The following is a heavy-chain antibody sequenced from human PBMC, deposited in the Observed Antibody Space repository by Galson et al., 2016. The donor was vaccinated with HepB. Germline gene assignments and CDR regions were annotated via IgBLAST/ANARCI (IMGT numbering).Heavy chain of an antibody. J-gene: IGHJ2*01. Sequence: SLRLSCAASGFTFSRHDMHWVRQRAGKGLEWVSGIGPSGDTYYAASVKGRFTISRENAANSLYLQITRLSAGDTAVFFCARGGPEAAPYWYFDLWGRGTLVTVSS. D-gene: IGHD2-2*01. CDR1: GFTFSRHD. V-gene: IGHV3-13*01. CDR3: ARGGPEAAPYWYFDL. CDR2: IGPSGDT.